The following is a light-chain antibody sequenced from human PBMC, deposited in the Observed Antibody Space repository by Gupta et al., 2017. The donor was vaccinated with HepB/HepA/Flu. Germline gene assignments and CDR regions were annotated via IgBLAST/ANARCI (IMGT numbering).Light chain of an antibody. CDR2: GAS. J-gene: IGKJ1*01. CDR1: QSIMNNY. V-gene: IGKV3-20*01. Sequence: EIVMTQSPLTLSLTPGESASLSCRASQSIMNNYLAWYQQKPGQAPRLLIYGASSRATGVPDRFSGSGSGTEFTLTISRLDPEDFAVYYCQHYSGSPRTFGQGTKVDIK. CDR3: QHYSGSPRT.